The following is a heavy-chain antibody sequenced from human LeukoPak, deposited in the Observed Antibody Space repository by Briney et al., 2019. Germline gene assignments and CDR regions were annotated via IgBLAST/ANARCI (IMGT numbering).Heavy chain of an antibody. CDR3: ARRHYDFWSGYYQGAFDI. CDR1: GYSISSGYY. CDR2: ISSSSSTI. D-gene: IGHD3-3*01. V-gene: IGHV3-11*04. Sequence: LSLTCTVSGYSISSGYYWGWIRQPPGKGLEWVSYISSSSSTIYYADSVKGRFTISRDNAKNSLYLQMNSLRAEDTAVYYCARRHYDFWSGYYQGAFDIWGQGTMVTVSS. J-gene: IGHJ3*02.